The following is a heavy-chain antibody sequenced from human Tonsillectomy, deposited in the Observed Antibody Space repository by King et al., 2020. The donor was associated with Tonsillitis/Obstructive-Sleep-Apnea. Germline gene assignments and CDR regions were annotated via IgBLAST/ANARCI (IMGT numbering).Heavy chain of an antibody. CDR2: IKQDGSEK. D-gene: IGHD2-2*01. CDR3: ATYIVVVPAATRFFDY. V-gene: IGHV3-7*01. J-gene: IGHJ4*02. CDR1: GFTFSSYW. Sequence: VQLVESGGGLVQPGGSLRLSCAASGFTFSSYWMSWVRQAPGKGLEWVANIKQDGSEKYYVDSVKGRFTISRDNAKNSLYLQMNSLRAEDTAVYYCATYIVVVPAATRFFDYWGQGTLVTVSS.